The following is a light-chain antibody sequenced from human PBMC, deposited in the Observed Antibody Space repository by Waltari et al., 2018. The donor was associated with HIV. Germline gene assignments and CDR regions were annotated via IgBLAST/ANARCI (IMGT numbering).Light chain of an antibody. CDR1: QTILYNSNNKKY. V-gene: IGKV4-1*01. CDR3: QQYYSTPYT. Sequence: DIQLTQSPSSLSASVRDRVTINCKSSQTILYNSNNKKYLAWYQQKPGQPPKLLIYWASTRESGVPDRFSGSGSGTDFTLTISSLQAEDVAVYYCQQYYSTPYTFGQGTKLEIK. CDR2: WAS. J-gene: IGKJ2*01.